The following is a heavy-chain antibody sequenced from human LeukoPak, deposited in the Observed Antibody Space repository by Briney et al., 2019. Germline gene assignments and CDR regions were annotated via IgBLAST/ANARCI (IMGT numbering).Heavy chain of an antibody. CDR1: GFTFRSYA. D-gene: IGHD6-13*01. V-gene: IGHV3-23*01. J-gene: IGHJ4*02. CDR3: AKDQHPGIAAAD. Sequence: GGSLRLSCAGSGFTFRSYAMSWVRQAPGKGLEWVSGISGSGGSPYYTDSVKGRFTISRDNSKNTLYLQMNSLRAEDTAVYYCAKDQHPGIAAADWGQGTLVTVSS. CDR2: ISGSGGSP.